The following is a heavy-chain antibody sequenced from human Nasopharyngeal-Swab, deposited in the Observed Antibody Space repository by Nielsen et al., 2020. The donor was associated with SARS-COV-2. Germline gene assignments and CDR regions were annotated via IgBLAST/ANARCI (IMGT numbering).Heavy chain of an antibody. J-gene: IGHJ4*02. V-gene: IGHV1-46*02. CDR1: GYIFNDHF. CDR2: INPSGTST. CDR3: ARAAIDQHFDL. D-gene: IGHD5-24*01. Sequence: ASVKVSCKAPGYIFNDHFIHWVRQAPGQGLEWMGIINPSGTSTTHAQSFQGRVTMTRDTSTSTVHMELSSLRSGDTAVYYCARAAIDQHFDLWGPGTLVTVSS.